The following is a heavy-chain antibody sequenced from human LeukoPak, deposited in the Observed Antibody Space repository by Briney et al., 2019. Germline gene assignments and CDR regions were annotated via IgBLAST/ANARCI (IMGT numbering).Heavy chain of an antibody. CDR2: ISYDGSSK. J-gene: IGHJ4*02. D-gene: IGHD3-22*01. Sequence: GRSLRLSCAASGFTSSTYGMHWVRQAPGKGLEWVALISYDGSSKYYADSVKGRFTISRDNSKNTLYLQMNSLRAEDTAVYYCAKGSSYYYDSSGYYFHYWGQGTLVTVSS. V-gene: IGHV3-30*18. CDR1: GFTSSTYG. CDR3: AKGSSYYYDSSGYYFHY.